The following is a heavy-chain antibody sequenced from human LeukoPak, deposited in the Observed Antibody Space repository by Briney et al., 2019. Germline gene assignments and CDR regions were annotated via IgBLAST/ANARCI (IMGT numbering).Heavy chain of an antibody. CDR2: IYHSGST. CDR3: ARGRGYCSGGSCYSRWGSPGGYYYYMDV. D-gene: IGHD2-15*01. Sequence: SETLSLTCAVYGGSFSGYYWSWIRQPPGKGLEWIGEIYHSGSTNYNPSLKSRVTISVDTSKNQFSLKLSSVTAADTAVYYCARGRGYCSGGSCYSRWGSPGGYYYYMDVWGKGTTVTVSS. J-gene: IGHJ6*03. CDR1: GGSFSGYY. V-gene: IGHV4-34*01.